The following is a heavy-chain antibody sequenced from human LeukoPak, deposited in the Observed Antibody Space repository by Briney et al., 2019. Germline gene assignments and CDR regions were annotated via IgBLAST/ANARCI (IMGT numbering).Heavy chain of an antibody. D-gene: IGHD3-9*01. J-gene: IGHJ4*02. CDR2: IKSKTDGGTT. CDR3: TRVPVLRYFDWSQHFDY. V-gene: IGHV3-15*01. CDR1: GFTFSNAW. Sequence: GGSLSLSCAASGFTFSNAWMSWVRQAPGKGLEWVGRIKSKTDGGTTDYAAPVKGRFTISRDDSKSIAYLQMDSLKTEDTAVYYCTRVPVLRYFDWSQHFDYWGQGTLVTVSS.